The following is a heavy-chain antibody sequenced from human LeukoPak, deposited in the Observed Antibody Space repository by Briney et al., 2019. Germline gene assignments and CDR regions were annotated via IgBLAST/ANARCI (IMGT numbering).Heavy chain of an antibody. V-gene: IGHV3-7*03. D-gene: IGHD3-10*01. J-gene: IGHJ4*02. Sequence: GGSLRLSCAASGLIFSNYWMTWVRQAPGKELEWVANIKEDGSETYYVDSVKGRFTISRDNDKNTLYLQMNSLRAEDTAVYYCEAYGLVWGQGTLVTVSS. CDR3: EAYGLV. CDR1: GLIFSNYW. CDR2: IKEDGSET.